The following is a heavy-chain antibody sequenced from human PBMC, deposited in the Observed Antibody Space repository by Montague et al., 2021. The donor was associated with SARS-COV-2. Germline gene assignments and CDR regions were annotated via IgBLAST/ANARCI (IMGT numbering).Heavy chain of an antibody. J-gene: IGHJ3*02. D-gene: IGHD2-2*01. CDR2: VNQSGTT. Sequence: SETLSLTCAISGGSFSNYYWSWIRQPPGKGLEWIGEVNQSGTTIYNPSVKSGVTISEDTSQNQFYLRLNSVTAADTAVYYCARGRQPVVVPGAGPAGRAFDIWGQGKMVTVSS. CDR3: ARGRQPVVVPGAGPAGRAFDI. CDR1: GGSFSNYY. V-gene: IGHV4-34*01.